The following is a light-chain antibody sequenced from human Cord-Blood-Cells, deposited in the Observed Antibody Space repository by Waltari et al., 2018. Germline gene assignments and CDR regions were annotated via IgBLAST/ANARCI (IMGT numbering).Light chain of an antibody. Sequence: QSALTQPRSVSGSPGQSVTISCTGTSSDVGGYNYVSWYQQHPGKPPKLMIYDVSKRPSGVPDRFSGSKSGNTASLTISGLQAEDEADYYCCSYAGSYTPWVFGGGTKLTVL. CDR1: SSDVGGYNY. CDR2: DVS. J-gene: IGLJ3*02. CDR3: CSYAGSYTPWV. V-gene: IGLV2-11*01.